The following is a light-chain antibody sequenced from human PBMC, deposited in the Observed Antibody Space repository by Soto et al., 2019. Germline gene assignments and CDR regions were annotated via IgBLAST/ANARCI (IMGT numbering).Light chain of an antibody. Sequence: QSVMTQPPSVSAAPGQKVTISCSGSSSNIGGNSVSWYQQLPGTAPKPLIYDDDKRPSGIPDRFSGSKSGTSATLGITGFQTGDEADYYCGSWDSSLSAYVFATGTKLTVL. CDR2: DDD. CDR3: GSWDSSLSAYV. V-gene: IGLV1-51*01. CDR1: SSNIGGNS. J-gene: IGLJ1*01.